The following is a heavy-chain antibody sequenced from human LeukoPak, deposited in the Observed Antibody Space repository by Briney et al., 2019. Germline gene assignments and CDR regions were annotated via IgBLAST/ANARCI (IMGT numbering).Heavy chain of an antibody. Sequence: PGGTLRLSCAASGFTFRTSGMSWVRQAPGKGLEWVSGISASGGSTYYVDSAKGRFTISRDNSKNTLYLQMNSLRVEDTAVYYCVKDVGVTPYYFDYWGQGTLVTVSS. J-gene: IGHJ4*02. CDR2: ISASGGST. D-gene: IGHD1-26*01. CDR3: VKDVGVTPYYFDY. V-gene: IGHV3-23*01. CDR1: GFTFRTSG.